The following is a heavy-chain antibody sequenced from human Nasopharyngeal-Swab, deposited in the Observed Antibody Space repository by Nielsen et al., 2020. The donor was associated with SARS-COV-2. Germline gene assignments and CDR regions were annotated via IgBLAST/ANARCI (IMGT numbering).Heavy chain of an antibody. D-gene: IGHD3-16*01. CDR3: ARRVARAPRHEGDYYYRMDV. J-gene: IGHJ6*02. Sequence: WIRQPPGKGLEWIGSIYYSGSTYYNPSLKSRVTISVDTSKNQFSLKLSSVTAADTAVYYYARRVARAPRHEGDYYYRMDVWGQGTTVTVSS. V-gene: IGHV4-39*01. CDR2: IYYSGST.